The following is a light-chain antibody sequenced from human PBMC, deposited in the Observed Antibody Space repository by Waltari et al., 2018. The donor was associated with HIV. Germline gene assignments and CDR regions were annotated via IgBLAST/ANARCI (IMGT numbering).Light chain of an antibody. CDR2: EVS. Sequence: QSALTQPPSASGSPGQSVTIPCTGTSSDVGGYNYVPWYQQHPGKAPNIMIYEVSKRPSGVPDRFSGSKSGNTASLTVSGLQAEDEADYYCSSYAGSNQGVFGTGTKVTVL. CDR1: SSDVGGYNY. J-gene: IGLJ1*01. CDR3: SSYAGSNQGV. V-gene: IGLV2-8*01.